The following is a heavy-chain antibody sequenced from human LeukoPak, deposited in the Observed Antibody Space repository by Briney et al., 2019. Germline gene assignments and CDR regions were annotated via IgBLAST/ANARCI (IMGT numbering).Heavy chain of an antibody. V-gene: IGHV1-69-2*01. CDR1: GYTFTDYY. Sequence: GASVKVSCKASGYTFTDYYMHWVQQAPGKGLEWMGRVDPEDGETIYAEKFQGRVTITADTSTDTAYMEPSSLRSEDTAVYYCATGFAGAMILHPFDYWGQGTLVTVSS. CDR2: VDPEDGET. J-gene: IGHJ4*02. D-gene: IGHD3-22*01. CDR3: ATGFAGAMILHPFDY.